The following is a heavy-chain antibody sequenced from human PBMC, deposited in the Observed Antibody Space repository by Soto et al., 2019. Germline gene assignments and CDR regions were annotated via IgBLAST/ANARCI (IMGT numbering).Heavy chain of an antibody. CDR3: VKGGRGSSSPTSDYYYGMDV. CDR1: GFTFSSYA. J-gene: IGHJ6*02. V-gene: IGHV3-64D*08. Sequence: GGSLRLSCSASGFTFSSYAMHWVRQAPGKGLEYVSAISSNGGSTYYADSVKGRFTISRDNSKNTLYLQMSSLRAEDTAVYYCVKGGRGSSSPTSDYYYGMDVWGQGTTVTVSS. CDR2: ISSNGGST. D-gene: IGHD6-6*01.